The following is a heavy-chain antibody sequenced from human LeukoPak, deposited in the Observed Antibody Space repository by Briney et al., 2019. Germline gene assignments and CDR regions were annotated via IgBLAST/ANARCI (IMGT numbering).Heavy chain of an antibody. CDR3: ASQAVAGLSKGY. V-gene: IGHV4-39*01. CDR2: IYYSGST. J-gene: IGHJ4*02. D-gene: IGHD6-19*01. CDR1: GGSISSDSYY. Sequence: SETLSLTCTVSGGSISSDSYYWAWIRQPPGKGLEWIASIYYSGSTYYNPSLKSRVTISVDTSRNQFSLKLSSVTAADTAVYYCASQAVAGLSKGYWGQETLVIVSS.